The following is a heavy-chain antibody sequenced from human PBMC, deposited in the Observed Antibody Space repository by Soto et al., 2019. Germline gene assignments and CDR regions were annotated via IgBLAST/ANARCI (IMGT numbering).Heavy chain of an antibody. CDR2: IYIDGST. D-gene: IGHD3-3*01. CDR3: AREVRVRGFAFDI. J-gene: IGHJ3*02. CDR1: GFTVSSNY. Sequence: GGSLRLSCVVSGFTVSSNYMSWVRQAPGKGLEWVSFIYIDGSTYYADSVKGRFTISRDNSKNTLYLQMNSLRAEDTAVYYCAREVRVRGFAFDIWGQGTMVTVSS. V-gene: IGHV3-53*05.